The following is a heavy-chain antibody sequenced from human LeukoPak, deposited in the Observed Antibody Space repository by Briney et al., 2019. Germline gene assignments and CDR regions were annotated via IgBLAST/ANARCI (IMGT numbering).Heavy chain of an antibody. D-gene: IGHD3-10*01. Sequence: SETLSLTCTVSGGSFSSYYGGGFRNPPGKELNWFGFIYYSGSTNYNPSLKSRVTISVDTSKNQFSLKLSSVTAADTAVYYCARRSITMVRGVIEENWGQGTLVTVSS. J-gene: IGHJ4*02. CDR3: ARRSITMVRGVIEEN. CDR1: GGSFSSYY. CDR2: IYYSGST. V-gene: IGHV4-59*13.